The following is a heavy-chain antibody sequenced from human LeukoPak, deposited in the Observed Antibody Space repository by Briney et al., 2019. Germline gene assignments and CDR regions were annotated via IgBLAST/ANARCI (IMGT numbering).Heavy chain of an antibody. V-gene: IGHV1-18*01. CDR1: GYTFTSYG. Sequence: GASVKVSCKASGYTFTSYGISWVRQAPGQGLEWMGWISAYNGNTNYAQKLQGRVTMTTDTSTSTAYMELRSLRSDDTAVYYCARAAQVVVVPAAPHPDYYYYGMDVWGQGTTVTVSS. D-gene: IGHD2-2*01. CDR2: ISAYNGNT. CDR3: ARAAQVVVVPAAPHPDYYYYGMDV. J-gene: IGHJ6*02.